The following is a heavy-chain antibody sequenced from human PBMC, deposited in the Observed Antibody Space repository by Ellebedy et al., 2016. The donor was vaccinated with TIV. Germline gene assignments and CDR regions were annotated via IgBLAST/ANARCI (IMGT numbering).Heavy chain of an antibody. Sequence: DSVEGRFTISRDNAKNSLYLQMNSLRAEDTAVYYCAGHGDRAMTHWGQGTLVTVSS. CDR3: AGHGDRAMTH. D-gene: IGHD5-18*01. J-gene: IGHJ4*02. V-gene: IGHV3-11*03.